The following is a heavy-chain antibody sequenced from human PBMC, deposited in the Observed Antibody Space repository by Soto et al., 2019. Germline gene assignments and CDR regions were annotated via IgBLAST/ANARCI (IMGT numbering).Heavy chain of an antibody. V-gene: IGHV4-59*08. J-gene: IGHJ4*02. Sequence: TSETLSLTCTVSGGSISGYYWIWIRQPPGKGLEWIGYIYYSGSTNYNPSLKSRVTISVDTSKNQFSLKLSSVTAADTAVYYCARRYGYSFDYWGQGTLVTLSS. CDR2: IYYSGST. CDR3: ARRYGYSFDY. D-gene: IGHD1-1*01. CDR1: GGSISGYY.